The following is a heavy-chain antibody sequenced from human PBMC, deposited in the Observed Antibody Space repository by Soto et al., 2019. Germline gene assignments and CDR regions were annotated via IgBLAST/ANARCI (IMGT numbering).Heavy chain of an antibody. J-gene: IGHJ3*02. D-gene: IGHD3-3*01. CDR1: GYTFTSYG. Sequence: ASVKVSCKASGYTFTSYGISWVRQAPGQGLEWMGWISAYNGNTNYAQKLQGRVTMTTDTSTSTAYMELRSLRSDDTAVYYCARTRITILGVVYDVFDIWGKGTMVPVSS. CDR2: ISAYNGNT. V-gene: IGHV1-18*01. CDR3: ARTRITILGVVYDVFDI.